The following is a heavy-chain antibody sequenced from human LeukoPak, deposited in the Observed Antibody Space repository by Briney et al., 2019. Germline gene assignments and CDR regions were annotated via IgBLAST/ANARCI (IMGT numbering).Heavy chain of an antibody. J-gene: IGHJ4*02. CDR3: ARGLVYGDYPFDY. Sequence: SETLSLTCTVSGGSISSYYWSWIRQPPGKGLEWIGYIYYSGSTNYNPSPKSRVTISVDTSKNQFSLKLSSVTAADTAVYYCARGLVYGDYPFDYWGQGTLVTVSS. D-gene: IGHD4-17*01. CDR2: IYYSGST. V-gene: IGHV4-59*01. CDR1: GGSISSYY.